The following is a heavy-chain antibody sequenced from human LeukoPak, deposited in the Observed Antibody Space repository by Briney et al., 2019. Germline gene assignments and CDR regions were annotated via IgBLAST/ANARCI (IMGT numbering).Heavy chain of an antibody. Sequence: GGSLRLSCAASGFTFSTYAMSWVRQAPGKGLEWVSLISGSGGSTYYADSVKGRFTISRDNAKNSLYLQMNSLRAEDTAVYYCARDRGSRAFDIWGQGTMVTVSS. CDR1: GFTFSTYA. CDR3: ARDRGSRAFDI. CDR2: ISGSGGST. V-gene: IGHV3-23*01. D-gene: IGHD3-10*01. J-gene: IGHJ3*02.